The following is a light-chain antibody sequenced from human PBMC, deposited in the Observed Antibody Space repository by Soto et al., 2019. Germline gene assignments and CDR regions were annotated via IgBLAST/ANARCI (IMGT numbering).Light chain of an antibody. Sequence: QSVLTQPPSASGTPGQRVTISCSGSSSNIGSNYVYWYQQLPGTAPKLLIYRNNQRPSGVPDRLSGSKSGTSASLAIIGLRSEDDADYYCAAWDDSLSAYWVFGGGTKLTVL. J-gene: IGLJ3*02. V-gene: IGLV1-47*01. CDR1: SSNIGSNY. CDR3: AAWDDSLSAYWV. CDR2: RNN.